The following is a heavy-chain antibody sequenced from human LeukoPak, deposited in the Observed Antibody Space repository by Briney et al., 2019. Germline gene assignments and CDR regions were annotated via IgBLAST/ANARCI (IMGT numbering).Heavy chain of an antibody. D-gene: IGHD6-19*01. V-gene: IGHV3-21*01. J-gene: IGHJ4*02. CDR3: AREVAVAGAFDY. CDR1: GFTFSSYA. Sequence: GGSLRLSCAASGFTFSSYAMSWVRQAPGKGLEWVSSISCSSSYIYYADSVKGRFTISRDNAKNSLYLQMNSLRAEDTAVYYCAREVAVAGAFDYWGQGTLVTVSS. CDR2: ISCSSSYI.